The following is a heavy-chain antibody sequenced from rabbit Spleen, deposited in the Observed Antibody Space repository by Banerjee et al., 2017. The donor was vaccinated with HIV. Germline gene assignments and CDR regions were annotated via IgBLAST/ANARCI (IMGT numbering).Heavy chain of an antibody. D-gene: IGHD1-1*01. CDR1: GFSFSSSYW. CDR3: ARNYVNAFDP. CDR2: INTGLGSA. J-gene: IGHJ2*01. V-gene: IGHV1S45*01. Sequence: QEQLVESGGGLVKPEGSLKLSCTVRGFSFSSSYWICWVRQAPGKGLEWIACINTGLGSAYYASWAKGRFTISKTSSTVDLKMTSLTAADTATYFCARNYVNAFDPWGPGTLVTVS.